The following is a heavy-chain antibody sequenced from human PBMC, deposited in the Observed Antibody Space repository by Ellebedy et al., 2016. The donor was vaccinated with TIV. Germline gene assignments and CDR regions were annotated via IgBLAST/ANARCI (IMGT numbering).Heavy chain of an antibody. CDR1: GFTFSSYW. CDR3: ARDPLPHCGGDCYPDY. D-gene: IGHD2-21*02. CDR2: ISSNGGST. Sequence: GGSLRLSCAASGFTFSSYWMHWVRQAPGKGLEYVSAISSNGGSTYYANSVKGRFTISRDNSKNTLYLQMGSLRAEDMAVYYCARDPLPHCGGDCYPDYWGQGTLVTVSS. J-gene: IGHJ4*02. V-gene: IGHV3-64*01.